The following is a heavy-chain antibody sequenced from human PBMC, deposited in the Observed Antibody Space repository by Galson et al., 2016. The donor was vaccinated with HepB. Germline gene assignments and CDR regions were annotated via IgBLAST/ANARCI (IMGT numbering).Heavy chain of an antibody. Sequence: SCKASGYTFTDYYLHWVRQGPGQGLEWMGWINPKSGGTTYAQKFQGWVTMTRDTSISTAYLEVTRLKSDDTAVYYCAKEAVTGTPFDYWGQGTQVTVSS. D-gene: IGHD6-19*01. CDR1: GYTFTDYY. CDR3: AKEAVTGTPFDY. V-gene: IGHV1-2*04. CDR2: INPKSGGT. J-gene: IGHJ4*02.